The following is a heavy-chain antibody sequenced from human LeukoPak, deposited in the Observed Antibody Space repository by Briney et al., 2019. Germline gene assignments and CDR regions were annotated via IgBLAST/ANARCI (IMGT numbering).Heavy chain of an antibody. D-gene: IGHD6-19*01. J-gene: IGHJ5*01. Sequence: GRSLRLSCAASGFTFSSYAMHWVCQAPGKGLEWVAVISYDGSNKYYADSVKGRFTISRDNSKNTLYLQMNSLRAEDTAVYYCARDRMDSSGWFDYWGRGTLVTVSS. CDR2: ISYDGSNK. V-gene: IGHV3-30-3*01. CDR3: ARDRMDSSGWFDY. CDR1: GFTFSSYA.